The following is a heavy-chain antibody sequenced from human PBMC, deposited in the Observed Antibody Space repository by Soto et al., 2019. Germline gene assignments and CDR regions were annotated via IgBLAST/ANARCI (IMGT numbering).Heavy chain of an antibody. CDR1: GGSISTYY. D-gene: IGHD6-13*01. V-gene: IGHV4-59*01. Sequence: SETLSLTCTVSGGSISTYYWSWIRQPPGKGLEWIGYINYSGRTNYNPSLKSRVTMSLDTSKNQFSLKLRSVTAADTAPFYCARYAGSSWFDYWGQGTLVTVSS. CDR2: INYSGRT. J-gene: IGHJ4*02. CDR3: ARYAGSSWFDY.